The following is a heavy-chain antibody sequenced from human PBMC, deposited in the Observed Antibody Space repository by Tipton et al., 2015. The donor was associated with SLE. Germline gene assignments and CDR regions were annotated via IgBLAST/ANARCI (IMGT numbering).Heavy chain of an antibody. J-gene: IGHJ6*02. Sequence: LRLSCAVYGGSFSGYYWSWIRQSPGKGLEWIGDINHSGSTNYNPSLKSRVTISVDTPKNQFSLKLSSVTAADTAVYYCASGEVVIVPGTTRYYYYHAMDVWGQGTTVTVSS. D-gene: IGHD2/OR15-2a*01. CDR2: INHSGST. CDR3: ASGEVVIVPGTTRYYYYHAMDV. CDR1: GGSFSGYY. V-gene: IGHV4-34*01.